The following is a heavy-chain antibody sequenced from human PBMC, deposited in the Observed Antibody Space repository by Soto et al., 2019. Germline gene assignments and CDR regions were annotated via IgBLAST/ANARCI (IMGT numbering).Heavy chain of an antibody. CDR1: GFTFSSYG. D-gene: IGHD2-15*01. V-gene: IGHV3-30*18. Sequence: QVQLVESGGGVVQPGRSLRLSCAASGFTFSSYGMHWVRQAPGKGLEWVAVISYDGSNKYYADSVKGRFTISRDNSKNTLYLQMNSLRAEDTAVYYCAKDPHRYCSGGSCYPPCYWGQGTLVTVSS. J-gene: IGHJ4*02. CDR3: AKDPHRYCSGGSCYPPCY. CDR2: ISYDGSNK.